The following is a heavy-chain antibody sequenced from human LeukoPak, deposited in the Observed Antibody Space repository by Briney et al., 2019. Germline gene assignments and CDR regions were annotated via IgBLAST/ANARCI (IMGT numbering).Heavy chain of an antibody. CDR1: GFTFSYYA. D-gene: IGHD3-16*01. CDR3: ATPLIGQGVSLGY. J-gene: IGHJ4*02. CDR2: ISGSGTGT. V-gene: IGHV3-23*01. Sequence: PGGSLRLSCAASGFTFSYYAMSWVRQAPGKGLEWVSTISGSGTGTYYADSVKGRFTMSRDNSKNTLSLQMNSLRAEDTAVYYCATPLIGQGVSLGYWGQGTLVTVSS.